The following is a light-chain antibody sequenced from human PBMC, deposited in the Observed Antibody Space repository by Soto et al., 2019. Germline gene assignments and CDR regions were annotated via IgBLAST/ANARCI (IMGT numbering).Light chain of an antibody. CDR1: SSDIASYNL. V-gene: IGLV2-14*02. J-gene: IGLJ1*01. Sequence: QSVLTQPASVSGSPGQSITISCTGSSSDIASYNLVSWYQQHPGKAPKLMIYEGSKRPSGVSNRFSGSKPGNTASLTISGLQAEDEADYYCSSYTRSSTYVFGTGTKVTVL. CDR3: SSYTRSSTYV. CDR2: EGS.